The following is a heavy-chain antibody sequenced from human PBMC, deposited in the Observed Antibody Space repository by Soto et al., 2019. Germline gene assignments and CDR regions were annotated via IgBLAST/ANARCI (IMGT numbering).Heavy chain of an antibody. CDR2: IYYSGST. CDR1: GGSISSYY. V-gene: IGHV4-59*01. J-gene: IGHJ4*02. D-gene: IGHD4-17*01. CDR3: ARAGYYGDTYFDY. Sequence: SETLSLTCTVSGGSISSYYWSWIRQPPGKGLEWIGYIYYSGSTNYNPSLKSRVTISVDTSKNQFSLKLSSVTAADTAVYYCARAGYYGDTYFDYWGQGTLVTVS.